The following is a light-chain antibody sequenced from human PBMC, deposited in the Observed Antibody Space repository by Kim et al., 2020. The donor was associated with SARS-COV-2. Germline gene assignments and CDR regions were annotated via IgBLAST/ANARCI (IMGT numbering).Light chain of an antibody. Sequence: EIVLTQSPGTLSLFPGERATLSCRASQSLSSSYLAWYQQKPGQAPRLLIYGVSSRATGIPDRFGGSGSGTDFTLTISRLEPEDFAVYYCQQYDTSPRTFGQGTKVDMK. V-gene: IGKV3-20*01. CDR3: QQYDTSPRT. CDR2: GVS. CDR1: QSLSSSY. J-gene: IGKJ1*01.